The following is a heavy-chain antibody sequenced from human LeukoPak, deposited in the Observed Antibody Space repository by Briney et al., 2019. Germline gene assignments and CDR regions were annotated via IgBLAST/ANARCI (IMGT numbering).Heavy chain of an antibody. D-gene: IGHD5-18*01. CDR1: GFTFTNSA. Sequence: SVKVSCKASGFTFTNSAVQWVRQARGQRLEWIGWIAVGTGNTNYAQKSQERVTITRDMSTSTAYMELSSLRSGDTAVYYCAADGYSYGGGAYYYFGIDVWGQGTTVTVSS. J-gene: IGHJ6*02. CDR2: IAVGTGNT. CDR3: AADGYSYGGGAYYYFGIDV. V-gene: IGHV1-58*01.